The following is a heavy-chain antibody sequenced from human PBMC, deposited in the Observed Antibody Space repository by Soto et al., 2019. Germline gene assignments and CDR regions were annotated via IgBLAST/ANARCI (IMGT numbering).Heavy chain of an antibody. CDR2: ISYDGSNK. V-gene: IGHV3-30*18. J-gene: IGHJ3*02. CDR3: AKRAIRGLSAFDAFDI. Sequence: GGSLRLSCAASGFTFSSYGMHWVRQAPGKGLEWVAVISYDGSNKYYADSVKGRFTISRDNSKNTLYLQMNSLRAEDTAVYYCAKRAIRGLSAFDAFDIWGQGTMVTVSS. D-gene: IGHD3-10*01. CDR1: GFTFSSYG.